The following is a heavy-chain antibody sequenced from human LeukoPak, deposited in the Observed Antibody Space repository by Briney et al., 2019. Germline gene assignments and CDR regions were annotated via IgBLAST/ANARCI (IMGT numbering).Heavy chain of an antibody. CDR2: IYTSEST. Sequence: SETLSLTCTVSGGSISSDNYYWTWIRRPAGKGLEWIGHIYTSESTNYNPSLKSRVTMSVDTSKNQFSLKLTSVTAADTAVYYCARVYYDSTGYYYRIRYYFDFWGQGTLVTVSS. CDR3: ARVYYDSTGYYYRIRYYFDF. V-gene: IGHV4-61*09. CDR1: GGSISSDNYY. D-gene: IGHD3-22*01. J-gene: IGHJ4*02.